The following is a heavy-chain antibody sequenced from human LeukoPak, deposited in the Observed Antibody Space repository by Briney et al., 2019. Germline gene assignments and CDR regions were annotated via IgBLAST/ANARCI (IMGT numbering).Heavy chain of an antibody. J-gene: IGHJ4*02. D-gene: IGHD1-26*01. CDR2: FDPEDGET. Sequence: ASVKVSCKVSGYTLTELSMHWVRRAPGKGLEWMGGFDPEDGETIYAQKFQGRVTMTEDTSTDTAYMELSSLRSEDTAVYYCATATIVGAGYFDYWGQGTLVTVSS. CDR3: ATATIVGAGYFDY. V-gene: IGHV1-24*01. CDR1: GYTLTELS.